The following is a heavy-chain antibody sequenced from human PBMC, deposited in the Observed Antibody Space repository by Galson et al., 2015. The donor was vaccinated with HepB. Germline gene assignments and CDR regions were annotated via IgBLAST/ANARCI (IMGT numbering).Heavy chain of an antibody. Sequence: SLRLSCAASGFTFSRYAMTWVRQAPGKELEWVSTISGSGISTVYADSVRGRFTISRDNSKSTLFMQMNSLRADDTAVYYCTKRMVSASLSPYDYWGQGTLVTVSS. CDR2: ISGSGIST. J-gene: IGHJ4*02. CDR1: GFTFSRYA. D-gene: IGHD2-15*01. CDR3: TKRMVSASLSPYDY. V-gene: IGHV3-23*01.